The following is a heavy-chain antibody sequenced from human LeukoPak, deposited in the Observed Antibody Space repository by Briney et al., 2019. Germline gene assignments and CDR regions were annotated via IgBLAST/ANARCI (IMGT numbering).Heavy chain of an antibody. Sequence: GGSLRLSCAASGFTFSNYWMNWVRQAPGKGLEWVANIKRDGGEKSYVDSVKGRFTISRDNSKNTLYLQMNSLRAEDTAVYYCAKDLGCSGGSCYPNYFDYWGQGTLVTVSS. CDR2: IKRDGGEK. D-gene: IGHD2-15*01. CDR1: GFTFSNYW. CDR3: AKDLGCSGGSCYPNYFDY. V-gene: IGHV3-7*03. J-gene: IGHJ4*02.